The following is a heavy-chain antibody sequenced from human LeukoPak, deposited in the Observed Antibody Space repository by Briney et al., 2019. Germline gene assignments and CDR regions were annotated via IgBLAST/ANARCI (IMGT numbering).Heavy chain of an antibody. D-gene: IGHD2-15*01. CDR2: INPNSGGT. V-gene: IGHV1-2*06. CDR1: GYTFTGYY. J-gene: IGHJ4*02. Sequence: ASVKVSCKASGYTFTGYYKHWVRQAPGQGLEWMGRINPNSGGTNYAQKFQGRVTMTRDTSISTAYMELSRLRSDDTAVYYCASIGYCSGGSCYRGRGPDDYWGQGTLVTVSS. CDR3: ASIGYCSGGSCYRGRGPDDY.